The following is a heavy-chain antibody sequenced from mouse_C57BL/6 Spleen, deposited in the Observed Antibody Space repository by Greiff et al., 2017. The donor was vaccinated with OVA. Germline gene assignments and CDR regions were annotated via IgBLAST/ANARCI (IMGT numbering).Heavy chain of an antibody. Sequence: VQLQQSGPELVKPGASVKMSCKASGYTFTDYNMHWVKQSHGKSLEWIGYINPNNGGTSYNQKFKGKATLTGNKSSSKAYMELRSLTSEAYAVSYCASSNYAMDYWGQGTSVTVSS. CDR2: INPNNGGT. CDR1: GYTFTDYN. CDR3: ASSNYAMDY. J-gene: IGHJ4*01. D-gene: IGHD1-1*01. V-gene: IGHV1-22*01.